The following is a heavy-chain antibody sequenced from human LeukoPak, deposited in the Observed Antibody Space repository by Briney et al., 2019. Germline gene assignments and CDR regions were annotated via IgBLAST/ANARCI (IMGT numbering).Heavy chain of an antibody. CDR3: AKDQTAPGMYYFDY. D-gene: IGHD6-13*01. V-gene: IGHV3-23*01. CDR1: GFTFSSYA. J-gene: IGHJ4*02. Sequence: GGSLRLSCAASGFTFSSYAMSWVRQAPGKGLWWGSAISGSSGSTYYADSVKGRFTISRDNSKNSLYLLMNSLRAEDTVVYYGAKDQTAPGMYYFDYWGQGTLVTASS. CDR2: ISGSSGST.